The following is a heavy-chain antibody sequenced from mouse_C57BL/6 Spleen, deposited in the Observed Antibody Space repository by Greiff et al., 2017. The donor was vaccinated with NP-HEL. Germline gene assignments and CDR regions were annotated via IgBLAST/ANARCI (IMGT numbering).Heavy chain of an antibody. CDR3: TEIYYGNYAFAY. D-gene: IGHD2-1*01. CDR2: IDPEDGDT. CDR1: GFNITDYY. V-gene: IGHV14-1*01. Sequence: EVKLQESGAELVRPGASVKLSCTASGFNITDYYMHWVKQRPEQGLEWIGRIDPEDGDTEYAPKFQGKATMTADTSSNTAYLQLSSLTSEDTAVYYCTEIYYGNYAFAYWGQGTLVTVSA. J-gene: IGHJ3*01.